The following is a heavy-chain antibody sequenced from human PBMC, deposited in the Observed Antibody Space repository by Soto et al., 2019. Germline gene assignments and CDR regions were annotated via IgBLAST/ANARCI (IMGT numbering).Heavy chain of an antibody. CDR2: IIPIFGTA. V-gene: IGHV1-69*13. J-gene: IGHJ5*02. CDR1: GGTFSSYA. Sequence: SVKVSCKASGGTFSSYAISWVRQAPGQGLGWMGGIIPIFGTANYAQKFQGRVTITADESTSTAYMELSSLRSEDTAVYYCARDRGYCSSTSCYMGDNWFDPWGQGTLVTVSS. D-gene: IGHD2-2*02. CDR3: ARDRGYCSSTSCYMGDNWFDP.